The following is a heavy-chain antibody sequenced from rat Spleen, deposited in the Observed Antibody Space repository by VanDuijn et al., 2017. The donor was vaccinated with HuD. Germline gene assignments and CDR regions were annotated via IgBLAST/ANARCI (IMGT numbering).Heavy chain of an antibody. Sequence: EVQLVESGGGLVQPGRSLKLSCAASGFTFSDYYMVWVRQAPKKGLEWVASISFEGSSTYYPDSVKGRFTISRDNTKSILYLQMNSLRSEDTATYYCTREDWAFDYWGQGVMVTVSS. CDR2: ISFEGSST. D-gene: IGHD4-2*01. CDR3: TREDWAFDY. V-gene: IGHV5-22*01. J-gene: IGHJ2*01. CDR1: GFTFSDYY.